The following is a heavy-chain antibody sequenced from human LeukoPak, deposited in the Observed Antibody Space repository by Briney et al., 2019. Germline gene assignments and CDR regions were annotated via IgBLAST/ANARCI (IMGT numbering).Heavy chain of an antibody. CDR3: ARDMLGSYYYGSGSRDYGMDV. V-gene: IGHV3-48*01. D-gene: IGHD3-10*01. CDR2: FIISVSTP. CDR1: GFTSGTYT. Sequence: GGSLGLSWAASGFTSGTYTMNWVRQAPGKGRGGISYFIISVSTPYYADSVKGRFTISRDNAKNSLYLQMNSLRAEDTAVYYCARDMLGSYYYGSGSRDYGMDVWGQGTTVTVSS. J-gene: IGHJ6*02.